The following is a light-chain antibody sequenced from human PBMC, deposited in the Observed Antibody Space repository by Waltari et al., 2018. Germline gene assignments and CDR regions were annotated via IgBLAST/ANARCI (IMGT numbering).Light chain of an antibody. V-gene: IGKV2-30*02. Sequence: AVMTQSPLSLPVPLGQPATISCRSSQSLVHSDGNTYLSWFQQRPGQSPRRLIYKVSNRDSGVPDRFSGSGSGTGFTLKISRVEAEDVGVYYCMQGTDWPRWTFGQGTKVEIK. CDR3: MQGTDWPRWT. CDR1: QSLVHSDGNTY. CDR2: KVS. J-gene: IGKJ1*01.